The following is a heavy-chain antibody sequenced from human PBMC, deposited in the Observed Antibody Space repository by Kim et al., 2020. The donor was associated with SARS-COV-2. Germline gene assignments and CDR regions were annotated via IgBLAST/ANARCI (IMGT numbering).Heavy chain of an antibody. D-gene: IGHD3-22*01. J-gene: IGHJ6*02. CDR3: ARSKLVVITTYYYYGMDV. Sequence: SVKVSCKASGGTFSSYAISWVRQAPGQGLEWMGGIIPIFGTANYAQKFQGRVTITADESTSTAYMELSSLRSEDTAVYYCARSKLVVITTYYYYGMDVWGQGTTVTVSS. CDR1: GGTFSSYA. CDR2: IIPIFGTA. V-gene: IGHV1-69*13.